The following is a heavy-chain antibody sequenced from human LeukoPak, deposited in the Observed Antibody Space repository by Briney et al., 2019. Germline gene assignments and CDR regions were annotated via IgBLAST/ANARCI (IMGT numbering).Heavy chain of an antibody. V-gene: IGHV4-30-2*02. CDR1: GGSISSGGYS. CDR3: ASSGYYSGLLDS. Sequence: PSETLSLTCAVSGGSISSGGYSWSWIRQPPGKGLEWIGYIYHSGSTYYNPSLKSRVTISVDRSKNQFSLKLTSVTAADTAVYYCASSGYYSGLLDSWGQGTLVTVSS. J-gene: IGHJ4*02. D-gene: IGHD3-22*01. CDR2: IYHSGST.